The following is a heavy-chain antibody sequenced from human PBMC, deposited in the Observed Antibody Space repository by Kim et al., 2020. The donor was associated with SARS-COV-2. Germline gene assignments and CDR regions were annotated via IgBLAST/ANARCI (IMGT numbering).Heavy chain of an antibody. V-gene: IGHV3-23*01. J-gene: IGHJ4*02. CDR2: ISGSGGDT. CDR3: AKVGNNGWYYFDY. CDR1: GFTFSSYA. D-gene: IGHD6-19*01. Sequence: GGSLRLSCAASGFTFSSYAMSWVRQVPGKGLEWVSGISGSGGDTYYADSVKGRFTISRDNSKNTLYLQMNSLRAEDTAVYHCAKVGNNGWYYFDYWGQGTLVTVSS.